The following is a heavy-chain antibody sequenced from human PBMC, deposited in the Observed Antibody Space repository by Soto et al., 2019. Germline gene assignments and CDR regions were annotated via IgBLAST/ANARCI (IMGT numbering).Heavy chain of an antibody. CDR1: GFTFSSYA. Sequence: EVQLLESGGGLVQPGGSLRLSCAASGFTFSSYAMSWVRQAPGKGLEWVSAISGSSGSTYYADSVKGRFTISRDNSKNTLYLQMNSLRAEDTAVYYCAKDWAGDYRPYYFDYWGQGTLVTVSS. V-gene: IGHV3-23*01. CDR3: AKDWAGDYRPYYFDY. D-gene: IGHD4-17*01. J-gene: IGHJ4*02. CDR2: ISGSSGST.